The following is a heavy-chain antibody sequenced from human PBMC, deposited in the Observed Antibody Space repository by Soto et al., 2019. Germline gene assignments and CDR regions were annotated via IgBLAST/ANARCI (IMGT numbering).Heavy chain of an antibody. D-gene: IGHD1-26*01. J-gene: IGHJ3*02. CDR3: ARDPGIVGATDAFDI. CDR2: ISAYNGNT. V-gene: IGHV1-18*01. CDR1: GYTFTSYG. Sequence: GASVKVSCKASGYTFTSYGISWVRQAPGQGLEWMGRISAYNGNTNYAQKLQGRVTMTTDTSTSTAYMELRSLRSDDTAVYYCARDPGIVGATDAFDIWGQGTMVTVSS.